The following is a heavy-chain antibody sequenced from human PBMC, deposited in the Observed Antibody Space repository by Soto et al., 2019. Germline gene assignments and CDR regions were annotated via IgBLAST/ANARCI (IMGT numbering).Heavy chain of an antibody. CDR2: ISAYNGNT. CDR3: ARDSGYCSSTSCYDVGWFDP. D-gene: IGHD2-2*01. Sequence: QVQLVQSGAEVKKPGASVKVSSKASGYTFTSYGISWVRQAPGQGLEWMGWISAYNGNTNYAQKLQGRVTMTTDTSTSTAYMELRSLRSDDTAVYYCARDSGYCSSTSCYDVGWFDPWGQGTLVTVSS. J-gene: IGHJ5*02. V-gene: IGHV1-18*01. CDR1: GYTFTSYG.